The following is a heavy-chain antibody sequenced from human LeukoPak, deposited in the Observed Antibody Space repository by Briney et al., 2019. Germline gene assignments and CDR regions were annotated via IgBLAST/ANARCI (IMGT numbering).Heavy chain of an antibody. Sequence: GGSLRLSCAASGFTFSSYAMSWVRQAPGKGLEWVSAISSSGGSTYYADSVKGRFTISRDNSKNTLYLQMNSLRAEDTAVYYCAKTDVDYDILTVSYFDYWGQGTLSPSPQ. CDR1: GFTFSSYA. CDR2: ISSSGGST. CDR3: AKTDVDYDILTVSYFDY. V-gene: IGHV3-23*01. D-gene: IGHD3-9*01. J-gene: IGHJ4*02.